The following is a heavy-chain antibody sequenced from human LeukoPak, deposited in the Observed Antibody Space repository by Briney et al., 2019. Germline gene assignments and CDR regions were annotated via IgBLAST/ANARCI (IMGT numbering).Heavy chain of an antibody. Sequence: ASVKVSCKASGYTFTGDDMHWVRQAPGQGLEWMGWINPNSGGTNYAQKFQGRVTMTRDTSISTAYMELSRLRSDDTAVYYCARDLTPLGVATIEGWFDPWGQGTLVTVSS. D-gene: IGHD5-24*01. CDR1: GYTFTGDD. CDR2: INPNSGGT. J-gene: IGHJ5*02. V-gene: IGHV1-2*02. CDR3: ARDLTPLGVATIEGWFDP.